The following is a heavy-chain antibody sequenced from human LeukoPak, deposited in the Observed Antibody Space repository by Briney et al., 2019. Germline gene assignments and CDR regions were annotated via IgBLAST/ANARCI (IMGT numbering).Heavy chain of an antibody. V-gene: IGHV3-33*01. Sequence: GGSLRLSCAASGFTFSSYGMHWVRQAPGKGLEWVAVLWFDGSNTYYADSVKGRFTISRDNSKNTLYLQMNSLRAEDTAVYYCARDSAGNDYWGQGTLVTVSS. D-gene: IGHD6-13*01. CDR1: GFTFSSYG. J-gene: IGHJ4*02. CDR3: ARDSAGNDY. CDR2: LWFDGSNT.